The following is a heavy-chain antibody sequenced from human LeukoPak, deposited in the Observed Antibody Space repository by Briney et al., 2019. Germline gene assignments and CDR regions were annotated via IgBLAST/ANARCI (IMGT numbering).Heavy chain of an antibody. CDR2: ISASGGTT. D-gene: IGHD5-18*01. CDR3: AKDQVWDTALAPNSDWFDP. J-gene: IGHJ5*02. V-gene: IGHV3-23*01. CDR1: GFTFSSYA. Sequence: GGSLRLSCAASGFTFSSYAMSWVRQAPGKGLEWVSAISASGGTTYYADSVKGRFTISRDRSKNTLYLQMNSLRADDTAVYYCAKDQVWDTALAPNSDWFDPWGQGTLVTVSS.